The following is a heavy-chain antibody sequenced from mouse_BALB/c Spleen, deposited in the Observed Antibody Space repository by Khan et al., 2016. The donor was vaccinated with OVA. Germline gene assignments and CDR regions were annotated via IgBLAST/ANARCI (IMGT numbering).Heavy chain of an antibody. CDR3: AKWVNSYYAMDY. V-gene: IGHV2-3*01. CDR2: IWGDGNT. Sequence: VQLQESGPGLVAPSQSLSITCTVSGFSLTSYGVNWVRQPPGKGLEWVGVIWGDGNTNYHSALKSRLSISKDNSKSQVFLKLNSLQTDDTATYYCAKWVNSYYAMDYWGQGTSVTVSS. J-gene: IGHJ4*01. D-gene: IGHD1-3*01. CDR1: GFSLTSYG.